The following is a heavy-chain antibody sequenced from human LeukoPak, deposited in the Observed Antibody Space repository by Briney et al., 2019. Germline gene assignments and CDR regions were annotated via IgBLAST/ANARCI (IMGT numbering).Heavy chain of an antibody. CDR3: ARLPYSSSWYGNDRYHYMDV. CDR1: GDSISSGTYT. J-gene: IGHJ6*03. V-gene: IGHV4-61*10. Sequence: SETLSLTCTVSGDSISSGTYTWTWIRQPAGKGLEWIGYIYYSGSTNYNPSLKSRVTISVDTSKNQFSLKLSSVTAADTAVYYCARLPYSSSWYGNDRYHYMDVWGKGTTVTVSS. CDR2: IYYSGST. D-gene: IGHD6-13*01.